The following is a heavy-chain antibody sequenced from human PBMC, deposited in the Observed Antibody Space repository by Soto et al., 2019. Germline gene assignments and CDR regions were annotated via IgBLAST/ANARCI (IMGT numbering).Heavy chain of an antibody. Sequence: EVQLVESGGGLVQPGGSLRLSCAASGFTFSSYWMSWVRQAPGKGLEWVANIKQDGSEKYYVDSVKGRFTISRDNAKNHLYLQMNSLRAEDTAVYYCARDQSSSSWFKGGMDVWGQGTTVTVSS. V-gene: IGHV3-7*01. CDR1: GFTFSSYW. J-gene: IGHJ6*02. D-gene: IGHD6-13*01. CDR3: ARDQSSSSWFKGGMDV. CDR2: IKQDGSEK.